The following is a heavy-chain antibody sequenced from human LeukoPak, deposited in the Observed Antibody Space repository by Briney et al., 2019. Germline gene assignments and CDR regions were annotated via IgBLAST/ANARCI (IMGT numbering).Heavy chain of an antibody. V-gene: IGHV3-11*01. CDR1: GFTFGDYY. Sequence: GPCLRLACAPYGFTFGDYYTSWIRHQAGEGLELVSSISISGSTINYAYCVKGRFTISSNNPKNPLYLQMNSLRAEDTAVYYCARAGGTSDWFDPWGQGTLVTVSS. J-gene: IGHJ5*02. CDR3: ARAGGTSDWFDP. D-gene: IGHD1-14*01. CDR2: ISISGSTI.